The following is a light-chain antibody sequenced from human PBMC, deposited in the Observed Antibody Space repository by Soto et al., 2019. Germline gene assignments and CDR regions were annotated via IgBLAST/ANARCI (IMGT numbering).Light chain of an antibody. CDR2: PAS. CDR1: QPISSW. J-gene: IGKJ1*01. V-gene: IGKV1-12*01. CDR3: QQGYNFPRA. Sequence: DIQMTQSPSSISASVGDRVTITCRASQPISSWLAWYQQVPGQAPYLLIYPASTLQSGVPSRLSGSGSGTYFTLTINSLQPEDFATYYCQQGYNFPRAFDQETRVEI.